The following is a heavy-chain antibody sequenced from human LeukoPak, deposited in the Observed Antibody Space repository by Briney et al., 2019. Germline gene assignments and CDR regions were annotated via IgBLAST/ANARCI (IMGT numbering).Heavy chain of an antibody. Sequence: GGSLRLSCAASGFTFSSYAMSWVRQAPGEGLEWVSAISGGGGSTYYADSVKGRFTISRDNSKNTLYLQMNSLRAEDTAVYYCAKDWEEGVVVVAATPPFDYWGQGTLVTVSS. CDR3: AKDWEEGVVVVAATPPFDY. CDR1: GFTFSSYA. D-gene: IGHD2-15*01. J-gene: IGHJ4*02. CDR2: ISGGGGST. V-gene: IGHV3-23*01.